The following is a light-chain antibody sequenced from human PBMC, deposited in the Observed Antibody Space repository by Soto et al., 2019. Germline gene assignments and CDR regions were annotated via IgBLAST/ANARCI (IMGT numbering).Light chain of an antibody. Sequence: VMTQSPSTLSVSPGERAALSCRASQSFSTNLAWYQQKPGQPPRLLIYFASTRATAVPARFTAGGSGTEFTLTLSSLQSDDLAVYYCQQYNNWPPITFGQGTRLEI. V-gene: IGKV3-15*01. CDR1: QSFSTN. CDR3: QQYNNWPPIT. CDR2: FAS. J-gene: IGKJ5*01.